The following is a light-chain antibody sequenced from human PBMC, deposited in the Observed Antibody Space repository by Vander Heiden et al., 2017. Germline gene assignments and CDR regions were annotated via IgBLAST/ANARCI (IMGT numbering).Light chain of an antibody. CDR3: QQRSNWPIT. CDR1: QRVSSY. CDR2: DAS. J-gene: IGKJ5*01. V-gene: IGKV3-11*01. Sequence: IVLTQSPATRSSSPGERDTLPCRASQRVSSYLAWYQQKPGQAPRLLIYDASNRATGIPARFSGSGSGTDFTLTISSLEPEDFAVYYCQQRSNWPITFGQGTRLEIK.